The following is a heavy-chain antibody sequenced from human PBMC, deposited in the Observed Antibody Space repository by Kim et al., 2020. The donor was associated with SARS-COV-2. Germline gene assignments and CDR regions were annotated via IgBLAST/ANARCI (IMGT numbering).Heavy chain of an antibody. Sequence: GGSLRLSCAASGFTFSSYWMSWVRQAPGKGLEWVANIKQDGSEKYYVDSVKGRFTISRDNAKNSLYLQMNSLRAEDTAVYYCASGNNYDSSEYYFDYWGQGTLVTVSS. J-gene: IGHJ4*02. CDR3: ASGNNYDSSEYYFDY. CDR2: IKQDGSEK. CDR1: GFTFSSYW. V-gene: IGHV3-7*03. D-gene: IGHD3-22*01.